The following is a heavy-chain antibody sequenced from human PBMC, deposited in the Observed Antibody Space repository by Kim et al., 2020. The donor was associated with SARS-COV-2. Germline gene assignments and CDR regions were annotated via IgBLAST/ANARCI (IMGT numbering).Heavy chain of an antibody. D-gene: IGHD3-22*01. J-gene: IGHJ3*02. CDR1: GGTFSSYA. CDR2: IIPIFGTA. V-gene: IGHV1-69*13. Sequence: SVKVSCKASGGTFSSYAISWVRQAPGQGLEWMGGIIPIFGTANYAQKFQGRVTITADESTSTAYMELSSLRSEDTAVYYCARAFHAVNNYYDSSGYPDTRGAFDIWGQGTMVTVSS. CDR3: ARAFHAVNNYYDSSGYPDTRGAFDI.